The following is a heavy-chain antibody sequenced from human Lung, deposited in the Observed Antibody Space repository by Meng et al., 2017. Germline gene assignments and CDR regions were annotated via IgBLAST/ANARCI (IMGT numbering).Heavy chain of an antibody. CDR1: GYTFTTYA. V-gene: IGHV1-3*01. CDR3: ARPYYKWNDPPDY. CDR2: VNAGSGNT. J-gene: IGHJ4*02. D-gene: IGHD1-1*01. Sequence: QVHLVQSGAEAKKLGASAKVSCKASGYTFTTYAMHWVRQAPGQRLEWMGWVNAGSGNTKYSQKFQNRLTITRDTSASTGYMELNSLGSEDTAVYNCARPYYKWNDPPDYWGQGTLVTVSS.